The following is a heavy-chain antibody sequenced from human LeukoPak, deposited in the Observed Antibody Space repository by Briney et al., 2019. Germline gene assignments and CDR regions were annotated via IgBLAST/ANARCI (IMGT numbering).Heavy chain of an antibody. CDR2: IHYDGNNK. CDR1: GFSFSSSA. CDR3: AARRLTVTTEIDY. D-gene: IGHD4-17*01. J-gene: IGHJ4*02. V-gene: IGHV3-30*02. Sequence: SGGSLRLSCAASGFSFSSSAMHWVRQAPGKGLDWVAFIHYDGNNKYYADSVKGRFTISRDNSKNTVYLQMNSLRPGDTAVYYCAARRLTVTTEIDYWGQGTLVTVSS.